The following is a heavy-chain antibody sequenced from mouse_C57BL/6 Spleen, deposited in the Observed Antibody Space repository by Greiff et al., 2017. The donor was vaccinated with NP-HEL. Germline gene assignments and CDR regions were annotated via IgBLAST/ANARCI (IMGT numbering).Heavy chain of an antibody. CDR3: ARHSYYGSSYGYAMDY. CDR1: GFSLTSYG. Sequence: VQLKESGPGLVAPSQSLSITCTVSGFSLTSYGVHWVRQPPGKGLEWLVVIWSDGSTTYNSALKSRLSISKDNSKSQVFLKMNSLQTDDTAMYYCARHSYYGSSYGYAMDYWGQGTSVTVSS. V-gene: IGHV2-6-1*01. J-gene: IGHJ4*01. D-gene: IGHD1-1*01. CDR2: IWSDGST.